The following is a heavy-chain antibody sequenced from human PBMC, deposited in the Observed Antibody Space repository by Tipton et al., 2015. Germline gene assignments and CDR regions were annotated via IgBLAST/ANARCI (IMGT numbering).Heavy chain of an antibody. CDR1: GYSVTELS. CDR2: FDPEDGET. J-gene: IGHJ4*02. D-gene: IGHD3-10*01. V-gene: IGHV1-24*01. Sequence: QLVQSGPEVKKPGASVKVSCKVSGYSVTELSMHWVRQTPGKGLEWMGGFDPEDGETIHAQKFQGRVTLTEDTSTDTAYMELNSLRAEDTAVYYCAKDSAPVDYWGQGTLVTVSS. CDR3: AKDSAPVDY.